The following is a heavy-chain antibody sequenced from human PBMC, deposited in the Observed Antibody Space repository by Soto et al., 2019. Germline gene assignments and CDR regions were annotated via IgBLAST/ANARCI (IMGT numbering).Heavy chain of an antibody. CDR2: INSDGSST. CDR1: GFTFSSYW. CDR3: GRDTVTGGYYYYGMDV. D-gene: IGHD4-17*01. Sequence: EVQLVESGGGLVQPGGSLRLSCAASGFTFSSYWMHWVRQAPGKGLVWVSRINSDGSSTSYADSVKGRFTISRDNAKNTLFLQMNSLRAEDTAVYYCGRDTVTGGYYYYGMDVWGQGTTVTVSS. V-gene: IGHV3-74*01. J-gene: IGHJ6*02.